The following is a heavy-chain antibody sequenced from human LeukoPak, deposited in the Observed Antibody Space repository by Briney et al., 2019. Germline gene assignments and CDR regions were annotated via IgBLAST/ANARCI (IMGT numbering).Heavy chain of an antibody. Sequence: GGSLRLSCAASGVIFSSYAMCWVRQAPGKGLEWVSSISGNGGSTYYADSVKGRFTISRDNSKNTLYLQMNSLRAEDTAVYYCAKDLTTVVTPGFDSWGQGTLVTVSS. CDR1: GVIFSSYA. J-gene: IGHJ4*02. CDR3: AKDLTTVVTPGFDS. CDR2: ISGNGGST. V-gene: IGHV3-23*01. D-gene: IGHD4-23*01.